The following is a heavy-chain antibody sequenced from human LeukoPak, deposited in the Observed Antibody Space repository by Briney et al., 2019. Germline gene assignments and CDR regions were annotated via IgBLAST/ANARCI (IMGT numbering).Heavy chain of an antibody. D-gene: IGHD3-3*01. CDR2: ISGSGGST. V-gene: IGHV3-23*01. J-gene: IGHJ4*02. CDR3: AKGTRRTIFGVLIPFYY. CDR1: GFTFSNYA. Sequence: GGSLRLSCAASGFTFSNYAMSCVRQAPGGGLEWVSAISGSGGSTYYADSMKGRFTIPRDNSRNTPYLQINRLSADDTAVYYCAKGTRRTIFGVLIPFYYWGQGTLVTVSS.